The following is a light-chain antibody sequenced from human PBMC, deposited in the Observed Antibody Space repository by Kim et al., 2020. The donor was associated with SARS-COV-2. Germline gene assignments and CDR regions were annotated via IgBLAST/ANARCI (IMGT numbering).Light chain of an antibody. CDR3: QVWDSGSDHYV. J-gene: IGLJ1*01. CDR2: YDS. Sequence: APGKTARITCGGNNIGSKSVQCYHQKPGRAPVLLIFYDSDRPSGISERFSGSNSGNTATLTINRVEAGDEADYYCQVWDSGSDHYVFGSGTKVTVL. V-gene: IGLV3-21*04. CDR1: NIGSKS.